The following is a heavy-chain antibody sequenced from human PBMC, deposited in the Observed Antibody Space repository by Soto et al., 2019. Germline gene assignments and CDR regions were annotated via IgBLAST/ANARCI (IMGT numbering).Heavy chain of an antibody. CDR1: GFSFSSYA. CDR2: ISGSGGSA. CDR3: ATQGAAQGYVDV. J-gene: IGHJ6*03. V-gene: IGHV3-23*01. D-gene: IGHD6-6*01. Sequence: EVQLLESGGGLVQPGGSLRLSCAASGFSFSSYAMSWVRQAPGKGLEWVSAISGSGGSAYYADSVKGRFTFSRDNSKDTLYLQMNSLRDEDTAVYYCATQGAAQGYVDVWGKGTTVTVSS.